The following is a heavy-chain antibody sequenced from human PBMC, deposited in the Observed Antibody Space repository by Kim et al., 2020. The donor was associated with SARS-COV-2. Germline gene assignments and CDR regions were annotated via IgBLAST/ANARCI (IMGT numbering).Heavy chain of an antibody. V-gene: IGHV3-33*01. Sequence: GGSLRLSCAASGFTFSSYGMHWVRQAPGKGLEWVAVIWYDGSNKYYADSVKGRFTISRDNSKNTLYLQMNSLRAEDTAVYYCARDGHCSSTSCEYYYYGMDVWGQGTTVTVSS. J-gene: IGHJ6*02. CDR2: IWYDGSNK. CDR3: ARDGHCSSTSCEYYYYGMDV. D-gene: IGHD2-2*01. CDR1: GFTFSSYG.